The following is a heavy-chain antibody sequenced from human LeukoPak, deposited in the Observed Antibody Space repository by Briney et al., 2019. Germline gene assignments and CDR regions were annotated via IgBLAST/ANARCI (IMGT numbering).Heavy chain of an antibody. J-gene: IGHJ4*02. D-gene: IGHD6-19*01. CDR3: ARSDTSGWSYYLDY. CDR1: GGSMRSYN. CDR2: VSYGGFT. Sequence: PSETLSLTCTVSGGSMRSYNWNWIRQPPGKGLEWIGYVSYGGFTNYNHALRSRVTVSVDTSKNQFSLKLTSVTAADTAVYYCARSDTSGWSYYLDYWGQGALVTVSS. V-gene: IGHV4-59*08.